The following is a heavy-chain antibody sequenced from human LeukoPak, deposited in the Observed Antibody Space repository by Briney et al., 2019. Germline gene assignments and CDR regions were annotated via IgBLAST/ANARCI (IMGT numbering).Heavy chain of an antibody. CDR2: IYYSGST. J-gene: IGHJ4*02. D-gene: IGHD4-11*01. CDR3: ARYVVDYSNDPSSFDY. Sequence: SETLSLTCTVSGGSISSSSYYWGWIRQPPGKGLEWIGSIYYSGSTYYNPSLKSRVTISVDTSKNQFSLKLSSVTAADTAVYYCARYVVDYSNDPSSFDYWGQGTLVTVSS. V-gene: IGHV4-39*01. CDR1: GGSISSSSYY.